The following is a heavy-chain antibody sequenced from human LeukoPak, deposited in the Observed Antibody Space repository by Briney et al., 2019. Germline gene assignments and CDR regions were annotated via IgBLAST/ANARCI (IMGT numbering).Heavy chain of an antibody. CDR1: DGSISSSSYY. CDR3: ARGGYSYGYWSFDY. Sequence: SETLSLTCTVSDGSISSSSYYWGWIRQPPGKGLEWIGNIYYSGSTYYNPSLKSRVTISVDTSKNQFSLKLSSVTAADTAVYYCARGGYSYGYWSFDYWGQGTLVTVSS. J-gene: IGHJ4*02. V-gene: IGHV4-39*07. CDR2: IYYSGST. D-gene: IGHD5-18*01.